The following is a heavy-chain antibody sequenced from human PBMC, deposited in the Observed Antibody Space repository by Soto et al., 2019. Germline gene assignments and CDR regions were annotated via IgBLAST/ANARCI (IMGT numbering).Heavy chain of an antibody. CDR2: ISGSGGST. J-gene: IGHJ4*02. CDR1: GFTFSSYA. V-gene: IGHV3-23*01. D-gene: IGHD3-22*01. Sequence: PGGSLRLSCAASGFTFSSYAMHWVRQAPGKGLEWVSAISGSGGSTNYADSVKGRFTISRDNSKNTLYLQMNSLRAEDTAVYYCAKADSGSGYLPLDYWGQGTLVTVSS. CDR3: AKADSGSGYLPLDY.